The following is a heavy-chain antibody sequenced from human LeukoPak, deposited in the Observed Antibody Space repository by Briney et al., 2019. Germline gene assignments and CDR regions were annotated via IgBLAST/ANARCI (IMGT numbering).Heavy chain of an antibody. CDR3: ATGGFLEWSDY. J-gene: IGHJ4*02. Sequence: GGSLRLSCAASGFTFSTYWMSWVRQTPGKGLEWVANIKQDGSERYYVDSVKGRFTISRDNAKNSLYLQLNSLRAEDTAVYYCATGGFLEWSDYWGQGTLVTVSS. CDR1: GFTFSTYW. CDR2: IKQDGSER. V-gene: IGHV3-7*01. D-gene: IGHD3-3*01.